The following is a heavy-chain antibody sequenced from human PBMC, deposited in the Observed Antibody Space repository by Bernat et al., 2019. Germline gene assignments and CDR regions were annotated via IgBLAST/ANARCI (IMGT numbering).Heavy chain of an antibody. D-gene: IGHD3-22*01. CDR2: IYFSGST. V-gene: IGHV4-39*01. CDR1: GGSISSSSYY. Sequence: QLQLQESGPGLVKPSETLSLTYTVSGGSISSSSYYWGWIRQPPGKGLEWIASIYFSGSTYYNPSLKSRVNLSVDTSKNQFSLRLSSVTATDTAVYYCARLYYDSSGYYWFDPWGQGTLVTVSS. J-gene: IGHJ5*02. CDR3: ARLYYDSSGYYWFDP.